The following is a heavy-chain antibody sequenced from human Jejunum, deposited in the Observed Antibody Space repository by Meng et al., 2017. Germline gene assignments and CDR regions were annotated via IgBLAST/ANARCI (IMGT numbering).Heavy chain of an antibody. J-gene: IGHJ4*02. CDR3: ARAIRERYFDS. V-gene: IGHV4-4*02. CDR1: GVSTPDPFY. D-gene: IGHD1-14*01. Sequence: QVRLQASAPGLVQPSGTLSLTCTVPGVSTPDPFYWTWIRQAPGKGLEWIGEVWPSGATYYNPSLSSRITISIDTSNNQFSLEVAFLTAADTAVYYCARAIRERYFDSWGQGTLVTVSS. CDR2: VWPSGAT.